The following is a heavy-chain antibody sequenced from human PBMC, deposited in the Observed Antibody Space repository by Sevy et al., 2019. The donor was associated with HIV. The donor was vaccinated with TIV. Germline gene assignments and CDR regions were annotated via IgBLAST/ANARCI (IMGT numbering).Heavy chain of an antibody. CDR2: INTNSGGT. Sequence: ASVKVSCKASGYTFTGYYLHWVRQAPGQGLEWMGWINTNSGGTNYGQNFQGRVTMTRDTSISTAYMELSRLRSDDTAVYYGARDNEYCISRNYPLYGMDVWGQGTTVTVSS. D-gene: IGHD2-2*01. V-gene: IGHV1-2*02. J-gene: IGHJ6*02. CDR3: ARDNEYCISRNYPLYGMDV. CDR1: GYTFTGYY.